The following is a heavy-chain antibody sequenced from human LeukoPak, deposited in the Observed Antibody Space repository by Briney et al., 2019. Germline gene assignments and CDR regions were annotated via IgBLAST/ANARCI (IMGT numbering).Heavy chain of an antibody. CDR3: AKGPDSSGHYVWEYSQH. CDR1: GFTFSSYG. CDR2: IWYDGSDK. V-gene: IGHV3-33*03. D-gene: IGHD3-22*01. J-gene: IGHJ1*01. Sequence: GGSLRLSCAASGFTFSSYGMHWVRQAPGKGLEWVAVIWYDGSDKYYVDSVKGRFTISRDKSKNTLYLQMNSLRAEDTAVYYCAKGPDSSGHYVWEYSQHWGQGTLVTVSS.